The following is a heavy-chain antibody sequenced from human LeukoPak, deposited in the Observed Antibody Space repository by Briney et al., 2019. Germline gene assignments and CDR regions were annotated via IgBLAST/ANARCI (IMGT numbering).Heavy chain of an antibody. J-gene: IGHJ4*02. CDR2: ISWNSGSI. CDR3: ARVLEVEDY. V-gene: IGHV3-9*01. D-gene: IGHD5-24*01. Sequence: GGSLRLSCAASGFTFDDYAMHWVRQAPGKGLEGVSGISWNSGSIGYADSVKGRFTISRDNAKNSLYLQMNSLRAEDTALYYCARVLEVEDYWGQGTLVTVSS. CDR1: GFTFDDYA.